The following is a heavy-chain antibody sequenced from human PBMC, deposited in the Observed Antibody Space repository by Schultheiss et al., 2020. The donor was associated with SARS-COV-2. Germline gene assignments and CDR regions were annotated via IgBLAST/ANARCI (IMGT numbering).Heavy chain of an antibody. CDR3: ARDRNSNYFSQGFDP. CDR1: GGSISSYY. Sequence: SQTLSLTCTVSGGSISSYYWSWIRQPPGKGLEWIGYIYYSGSTTYNPSLKSRVTISVDTSKNQYSLRLSSVTAADTAMYYCARDRNSNYFSQGFDPWGQGTLVTVSS. CDR2: IYYSGST. D-gene: IGHD4-11*01. J-gene: IGHJ5*02. V-gene: IGHV4-59*01.